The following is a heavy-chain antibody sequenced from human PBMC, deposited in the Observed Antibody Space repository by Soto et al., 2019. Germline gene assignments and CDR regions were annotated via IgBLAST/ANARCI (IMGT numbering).Heavy chain of an antibody. CDR1: GFTFSGSA. J-gene: IGHJ3*02. CDR3: TRHPPSYYEFWRGYYAFDI. D-gene: IGHD3-3*01. CDR2: IRSKANSYAT. Sequence: EVQLVESGGGLVQPGGSLKLSCAASGFTFSGSAMHWVRQASGKGLEWVGRIRSKANSYATAYAASVKGRFTSARDDSKNTAYLQMNSLKTEDTAVYYCTRHPPSYYEFWRGYYAFDIWGQGTMVTVSS. V-gene: IGHV3-73*01.